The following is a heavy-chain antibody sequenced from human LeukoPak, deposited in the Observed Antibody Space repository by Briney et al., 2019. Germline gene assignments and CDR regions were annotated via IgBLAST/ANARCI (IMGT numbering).Heavy chain of an antibody. V-gene: IGHV3-7*01. CDR3: AREDSGEPFDY. J-gene: IGHJ4*02. CDR2: IKQDGSEK. CDR1: GFNFSNYW. Sequence: GGSLRLSCVASGFNFSNYWMSWVRQAPVEGLEWVANIKQDGSEKYYVDSVEGRFTISRDNAKNSLFLQMNSLRAEDTAVYYCAREDSGEPFDYWGQGTLVTVSS. D-gene: IGHD4/OR15-4a*01.